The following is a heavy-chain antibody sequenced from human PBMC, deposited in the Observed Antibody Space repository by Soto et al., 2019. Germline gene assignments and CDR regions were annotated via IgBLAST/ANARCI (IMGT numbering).Heavy chain of an antibody. CDR3: PGASLVAPSKRSSRNWLDR. J-gene: IGHJ5*02. CDR2: INPKVGGT. Sequence: ASGKVSGKASGYTFTDYYMHWVRQAPGQGLEWMGWINPKVGGTNYAQKFLGRVTMTRDTSISTAYMELSRLRSDDTAVYYSPGASLVAPSKRSSRNWLDRWVEG. CDR1: GYTFTDYY. V-gene: IGHV1-2*02. D-gene: IGHD2-2*01.